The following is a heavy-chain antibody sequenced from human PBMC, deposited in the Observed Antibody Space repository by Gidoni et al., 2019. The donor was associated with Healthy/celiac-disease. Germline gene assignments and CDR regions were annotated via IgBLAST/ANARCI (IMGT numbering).Heavy chain of an antibody. D-gene: IGHD4-17*01. J-gene: IGHJ4*02. CDR3: ARFTVTANFDY. Sequence: EVQLVASGGGLVQPGGSLRLSCAASGFTFSSYEMNWVRQAPGKGLEWVSYISSSGSTIYYADSVKGRFTISRDNAKNSLYLQMNSLRAEDTAVYYCARFTVTANFDYWGQGTLVTVSS. CDR1: GFTFSSYE. CDR2: ISSSGSTI. V-gene: IGHV3-48*03.